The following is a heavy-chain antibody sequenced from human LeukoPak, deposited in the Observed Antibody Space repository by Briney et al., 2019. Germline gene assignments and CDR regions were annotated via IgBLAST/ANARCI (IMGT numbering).Heavy chain of an antibody. CDR1: GYTFTSYD. CDR3: GRSGGYHPLDY. D-gene: IGHD5-12*01. J-gene: IGHJ4*02. CDR2: MNANSGNA. V-gene: IGHV1-8*01. Sequence: GASVKVSCKTSGYTFTSYDINWVGQAPGQGLEWMGWMNANSGNAGFAQKFQGRVTMTRDTSINTAYMELSSLRSEDTAVYYCGRSGGYHPLDYWGQGTLVTVSS.